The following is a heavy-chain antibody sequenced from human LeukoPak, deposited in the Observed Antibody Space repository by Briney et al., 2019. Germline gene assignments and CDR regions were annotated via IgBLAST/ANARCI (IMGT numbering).Heavy chain of an antibody. D-gene: IGHD4-23*01. CDR3: AKAMTTVVRKVYYFDY. V-gene: IGHV3-23*01. CDR2: ISGSGGST. Sequence: PGGSLRLSCAASGFTFSSYAMSWVRQAPGKWLEWVSAISGSGGSTYYADSVKGRFTISRDNSKNTLYLQMNSLRAEDTAVYYCAKAMTTVVRKVYYFDYWGQGTLVTVSS. CDR1: GFTFSSYA. J-gene: IGHJ4*02.